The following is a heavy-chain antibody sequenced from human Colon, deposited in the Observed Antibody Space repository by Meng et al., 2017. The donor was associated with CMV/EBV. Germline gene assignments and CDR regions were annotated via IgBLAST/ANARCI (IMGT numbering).Heavy chain of an antibody. CDR2: ISTYNGNT. Sequence: QVQPVQSGAEVTKPGASVKVSCTASGYTFNSYPISWVRQAPGQGLEWMGWISTYNGNTNYAQKFQGRLTLTTDTSTSTAYMELRGLRSDDTAVYYCAREKATVTTFMLLYWGLGTLVTVSS. CDR1: GYTFNSYP. V-gene: IGHV1-18*01. J-gene: IGHJ4*02. CDR3: AREKATVTTFMLLY. D-gene: IGHD4-17*01.